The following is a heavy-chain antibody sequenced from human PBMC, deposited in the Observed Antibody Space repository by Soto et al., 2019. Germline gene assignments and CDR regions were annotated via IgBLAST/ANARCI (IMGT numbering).Heavy chain of an antibody. CDR2: MNPNSGNT. Sequence: ASVKVSCKASGYTFTSYDINWVRQATGQGLEWMGWMNPNSGNTGYARKFQGRVTMTRNTSISTAYMELSSLRSEDTAVYYCARESGSSGGSGMDVWGQGTTVTVSS. CDR3: ARESGSSGGSGMDV. D-gene: IGHD6-25*01. V-gene: IGHV1-8*01. CDR1: GYTFTSYD. J-gene: IGHJ6*02.